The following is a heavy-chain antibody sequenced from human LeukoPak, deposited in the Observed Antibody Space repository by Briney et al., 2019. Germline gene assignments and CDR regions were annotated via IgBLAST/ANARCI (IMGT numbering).Heavy chain of an antibody. V-gene: IGHV1-2*02. CDR3: ARPTYCGSNCYFNFDY. Sequence: ASAKVSCKTSGYTFATYFMHWVRQAPGQGLEWMGYIKPNGGVTNYAQKFRGRVTMTWDTSISTAYIELSGLTSDDTAIYYCARPTYCGSNCYFNFDYWGQGTLVTVSS. J-gene: IGHJ4*02. CDR1: GYTFATYF. D-gene: IGHD2-21*02. CDR2: IKPNGGVT.